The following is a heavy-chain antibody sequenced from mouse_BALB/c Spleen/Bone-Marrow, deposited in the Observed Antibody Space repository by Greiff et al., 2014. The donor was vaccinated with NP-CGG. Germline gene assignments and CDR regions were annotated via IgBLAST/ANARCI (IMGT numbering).Heavy chain of an antibody. J-gene: IGHJ3*01. CDR2: IYPSDSYT. CDR1: SYTFTSYW. CDR3: TTGTRFAY. Sequence: VQVVESGAELARPGASVKLSCKASSYTFTSYWINWVKQRPGQGLEWIGNIYPSDSYTNYNQKFKDKATLTVDKSSSTAYMQLSSPTSEDSAVYYCTTGTRFAYWGQGTLVTVSA. V-gene: IGHV1-69*02. D-gene: IGHD4-1*01.